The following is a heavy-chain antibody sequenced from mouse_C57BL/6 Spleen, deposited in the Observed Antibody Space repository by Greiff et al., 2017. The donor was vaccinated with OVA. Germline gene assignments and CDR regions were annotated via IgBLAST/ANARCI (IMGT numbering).Heavy chain of an antibody. CDR2: ISDGGSYT. CDR3: ARGGGPTYYGSSYGRFDY. V-gene: IGHV5-4*01. Sequence: EVQVVESGGGLVKPGGSLKLSCAASGFTFSSYAMSWVRQTPEKRLEWVATISDGGSYTYYPDNVKGRFTISRDNAKNNLYLQMSHLKSEDTAMYYCARGGGPTYYGSSYGRFDYWGQGTTLTVSS. D-gene: IGHD1-1*01. CDR1: GFTFSSYA. J-gene: IGHJ2*01.